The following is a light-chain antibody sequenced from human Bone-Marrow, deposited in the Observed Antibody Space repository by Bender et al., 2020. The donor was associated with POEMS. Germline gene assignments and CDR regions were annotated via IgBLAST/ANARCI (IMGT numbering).Light chain of an antibody. CDR3: CSYVGSSTLL. V-gene: IGLV2-23*02. J-gene: IGLJ2*01. Sequence: QSALTQPASVSGSPGQTITISCTETSSDVGSYNLVSWYQQYPGKGPKVMIYDVTKRPSGVSDRFSGSKSGNTASLTISGLQDEDEADYYCCSYVGSSTLLFGGGTKLTVL. CDR1: SSDVGSYNL. CDR2: DVT.